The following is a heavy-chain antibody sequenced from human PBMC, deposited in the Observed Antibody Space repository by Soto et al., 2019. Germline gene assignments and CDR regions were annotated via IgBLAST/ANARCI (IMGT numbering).Heavy chain of an antibody. V-gene: IGHV3-23*01. CDR1: GINFNDYW. J-gene: IGHJ5*02. CDR2: IISTGIST. CDR3: AKGNYGDYGGFDP. D-gene: IGHD4-17*01. Sequence: SGGSLRLSCAASGINFNDYWMSWVRQAPGKGLEWVSTIISTGISTYYADSVKGRFTISRANSKNTLYLQMNSLRAEDSAVYYCAKGNYGDYGGFDPWGQGTLVTVSS.